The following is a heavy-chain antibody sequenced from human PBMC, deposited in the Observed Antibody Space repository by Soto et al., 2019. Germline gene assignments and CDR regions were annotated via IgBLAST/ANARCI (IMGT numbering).Heavy chain of an antibody. CDR1: GSSVSSGDYV. V-gene: IGHV4-61*08. CDR3: AMLNSGSHSYRGMDF. CDR2: IYNSGGT. D-gene: IGHD1-26*01. Sequence: SETLSLTCSVSGSSVSSGDYVWSWILQSPGKGLEWIGYIYNSGGTKYKPSLKSRVIISLDTSENHVSLKLNSVPAADTAIYYCAMLNSGSHSYRGMDFWGQGTTVTVSS. J-gene: IGHJ6*02.